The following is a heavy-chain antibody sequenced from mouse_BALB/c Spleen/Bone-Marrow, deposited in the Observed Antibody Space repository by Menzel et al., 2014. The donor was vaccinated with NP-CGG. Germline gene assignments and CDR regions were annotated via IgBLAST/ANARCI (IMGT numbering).Heavy chain of an antibody. CDR1: GYSFTSYW. J-gene: IGHJ4*01. CDR2: IYPGNSDT. V-gene: IGHV1-5*01. Sequence: EVKLVESGTVLTRPGASVKMSCKASGYSFTSYWMHWVKQRPGQGLEWIGAIYPGNSDTSHNQKFKGKAKLTAVTSATTAYMEFSSLTNEDSAVYYCTRVTMAMDYWGQGTSVTVSS. CDR3: TRVTMAMDY. D-gene: IGHD1-1*02.